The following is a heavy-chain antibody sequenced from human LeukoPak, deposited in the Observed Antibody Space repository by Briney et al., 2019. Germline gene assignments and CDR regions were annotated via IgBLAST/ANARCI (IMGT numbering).Heavy chain of an antibody. CDR1: GGSIRSYY. Sequence: PSETLSLTCTVSGGSIRSYYWSWIRQPAAKGLEWIGRIYTSGSTNYHPSLKSRVTMSVDTSNNQLSLKRSSVTAADTAVYYCARSSSGSAFDIWGQGTMVTVSS. J-gene: IGHJ3*02. V-gene: IGHV4-4*07. CDR2: IYTSGST. CDR3: ARSSSGSAFDI. D-gene: IGHD6-19*01.